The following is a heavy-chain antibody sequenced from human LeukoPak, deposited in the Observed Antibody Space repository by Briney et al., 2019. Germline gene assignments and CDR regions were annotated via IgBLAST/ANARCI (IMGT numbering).Heavy chain of an antibody. CDR2: IYRSGST. V-gene: IGHV4-38-2*02. CDR1: GYSISSGYN. D-gene: IGHD4-17*01. Sequence: SETLSLTCAVSGYSISSGYNWGWVRQHPGKGLEWIGSIYRSGSTYYNPSLKSRVTISVDTSKNQFSLKLSSVTAADTAVYYCARDLLYDYADYKYYYGMDVWGKGTTVTVSS. CDR3: ARDLLYDYADYKYYYGMDV. J-gene: IGHJ6*04.